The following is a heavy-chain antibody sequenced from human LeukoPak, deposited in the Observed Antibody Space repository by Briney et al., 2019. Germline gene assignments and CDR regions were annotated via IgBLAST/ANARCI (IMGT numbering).Heavy chain of an antibody. CDR2: INHSGTN. Sequence: ASETLSLTSVVYGGSFSGYYWSWIRQPPGQGLEWIGEINHSGTNNYNPSLKSRATISVDTSNNQFSLRLGSATAADTAVYFCAMSMRGYHPFPIGGWGPRTLVSASS. CDR1: GGSFSGYY. D-gene: IGHD5-18*01. J-gene: IGHJ4*03. V-gene: IGHV4-34*01. CDR3: AMSMRGYHPFPIGG.